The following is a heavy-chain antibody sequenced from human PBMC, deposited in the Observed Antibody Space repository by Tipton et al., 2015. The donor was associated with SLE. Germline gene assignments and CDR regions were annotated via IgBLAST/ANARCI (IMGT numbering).Heavy chain of an antibody. D-gene: IGHD4-17*01. CDR3: ASQATVTPK. CDR1: GGSISSHY. Sequence: TLSLTCIVSGGSISSHYWSWIRQPPGKGLEWIGEINHSGSTNYNPSLKSRVTISVDTSKNQFSLKLSSVTAADTAVYYCASQATVTPKWGQGTLVTVSS. V-gene: IGHV4-34*01. J-gene: IGHJ4*02. CDR2: INHSGST.